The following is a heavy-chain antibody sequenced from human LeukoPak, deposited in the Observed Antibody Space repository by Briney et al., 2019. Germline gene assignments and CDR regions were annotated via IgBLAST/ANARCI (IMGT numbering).Heavy chain of an antibody. CDR1: GGSISSYY. CDR2: IYYSGST. J-gene: IGHJ3*02. Sequence: SETLSLTCTVSGGSISSYYWSWIRQPPGKGLEWIGYIYYSGSTNYNPSLKSRVTISVDTSKNQFSLKLSSVTAADTAVYYCAREVTDYYDSSGYYLDAFDIWGQGTMVTVSS. CDR3: AREVTDYYDSSGYYLDAFDI. D-gene: IGHD3-22*01. V-gene: IGHV4-59*01.